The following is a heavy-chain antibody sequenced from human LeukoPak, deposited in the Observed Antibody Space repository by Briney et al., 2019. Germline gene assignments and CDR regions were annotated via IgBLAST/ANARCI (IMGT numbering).Heavy chain of an antibody. CDR1: GFTFSSYA. V-gene: IGHV3-23*01. J-gene: IGHJ3*02. D-gene: IGHD6-19*01. CDR2: IIATGGST. Sequence: PGASLRLSCAAAGFTFSSYAMSWVRQAPGKGLEWVSRIIATGGSTYYADSVKGRFAISRDNSKNTLYLQLNSLRGEDTAVYYCAKGKTSGWDQDAFDIWGQGTMVTVSS. CDR3: AKGKTSGWDQDAFDI.